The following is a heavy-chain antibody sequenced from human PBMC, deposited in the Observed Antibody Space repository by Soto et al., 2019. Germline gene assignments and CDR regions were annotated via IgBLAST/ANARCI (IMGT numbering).Heavy chain of an antibody. J-gene: IGHJ4*02. V-gene: IGHV3-15*01. CDR1: GFTFKNAW. Sequence: EGQLVESGGGLVEPGETLSLSCAASGFTFKNAWMSWVRQAPGKGLEWVGRIKSWSDGGTTDYGAPVKGRFSISRDDAKNTLSLQMNSLRTEDTAVYYCTTGTTVPKYYFDFWGQGTLVTVSS. CDR2: IKSWSDGGTT. D-gene: IGHD1-1*01. CDR3: TTGTTVPKYYFDF.